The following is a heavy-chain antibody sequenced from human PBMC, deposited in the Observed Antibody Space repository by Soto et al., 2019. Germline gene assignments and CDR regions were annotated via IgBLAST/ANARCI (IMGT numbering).Heavy chain of an antibody. D-gene: IGHD2-15*01. Sequence: QVQLVESGGGVVQPGRSLRLSCAASEFPFSNYGMHWVRQAPGKGLEWVAHISYDGSNKHYADSVKGRFTISRDNSKNMLFLQMSSLRTEDTAVYYCAGGQYYFDYCGQGTWVSVSS. V-gene: IGHV3-30*03. J-gene: IGHJ4*02. CDR3: AGGQYYFDY. CDR1: EFPFSNYG. CDR2: ISYDGSNK.